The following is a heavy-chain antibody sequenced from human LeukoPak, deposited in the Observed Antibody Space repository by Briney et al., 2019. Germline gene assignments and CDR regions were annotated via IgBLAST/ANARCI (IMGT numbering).Heavy chain of an antibody. J-gene: IGHJ4*02. CDR1: GYTFTSYA. CDR2: INAGNGNT. CDR3: ARAILDMNTPYYYDSSAPTAGDY. D-gene: IGHD3-22*01. V-gene: IGHV1-3*01. Sequence: ASVKVSCKASGYTFTSYAMHWVRQAPGQRLEWMGWINAGNGNTKYSQKFQGRVTITRDTSASTAYMELSSLRSEDTAVYYCARAILDMNTPYYYDSSAPTAGDYWGQGTLVTVSS.